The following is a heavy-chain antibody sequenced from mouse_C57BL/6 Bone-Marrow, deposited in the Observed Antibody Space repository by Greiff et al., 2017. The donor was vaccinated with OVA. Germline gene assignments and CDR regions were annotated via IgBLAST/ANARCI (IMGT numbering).Heavy chain of an antibody. CDR1: GYSITSDY. CDR2: ISYSGST. CDR3: ARYPYYYGSSYWYFDV. J-gene: IGHJ1*03. Sequence: VQLKESGPGLAKPSQTLSLTCSVTGYSITSDYWNWIRKFPGNKLEYMGYISYSGSTYYNPSLKSRISITRDTSTNQYYLQLNSVTTEDTATYYCARYPYYYGSSYWYFDVWGTGTTVTVSS. V-gene: IGHV3-8*01. D-gene: IGHD1-1*01.